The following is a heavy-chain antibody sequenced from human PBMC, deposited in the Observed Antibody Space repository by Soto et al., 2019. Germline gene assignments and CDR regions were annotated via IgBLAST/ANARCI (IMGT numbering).Heavy chain of an antibody. CDR1: GGSFSGYY. CDR2: INHSGST. V-gene: IGHV4-34*01. CDR3: ARGIPITIFGVVIIPYYYYMDV. J-gene: IGHJ6*03. Sequence: SETLSLTCAVYGGSFSGYYWSWIRQPPGKGLEWMGEINHSGSTNYNRSLKSRVTISVDTSKNQFSLKLRLVTAADTAVYYCARGIPITIFGVVIIPYYYYMDVWGKGTTVTVSS. D-gene: IGHD3-3*01.